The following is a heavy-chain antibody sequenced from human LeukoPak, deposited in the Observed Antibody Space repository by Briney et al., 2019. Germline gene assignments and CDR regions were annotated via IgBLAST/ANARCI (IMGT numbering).Heavy chain of an antibody. J-gene: IGHJ4*02. CDR2: IRSKAYGGTT. Sequence: GGSLRLSCTASGFTFGDYAMSWVRQAPGKGLEWVGFIRSKAYGGTTEYAASVKGRFTISRDDSKNIAYLQMNSLKTEDTAVYYCTRDSPERYDSSGYYLYYFDYWGQGTLVTVSS. D-gene: IGHD3-22*01. V-gene: IGHV3-49*04. CDR1: GFTFGDYA. CDR3: TRDSPERYDSSGYYLYYFDY.